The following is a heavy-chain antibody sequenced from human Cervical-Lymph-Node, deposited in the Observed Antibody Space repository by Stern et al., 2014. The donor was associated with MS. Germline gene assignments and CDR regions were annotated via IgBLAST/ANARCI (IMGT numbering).Heavy chain of an antibody. Sequence: QVQLVESGAEVKKPGASVKVSCKASGYTFTSYDINWVRQATGQGLEWMGWMNPNSGNTGYAQKFQGRSTMTSNTSITTAYMKLTSRRSEDTAVYYCPRVPHRNSRQHAPMGYWGQGTLVTVSS. D-gene: IGHD2-2*01. CDR2: MNPNSGNT. CDR3: PRVPHRNSRQHAPMGY. J-gene: IGHJ4*02. V-gene: IGHV1-8*01. CDR1: GYTFTSYD.